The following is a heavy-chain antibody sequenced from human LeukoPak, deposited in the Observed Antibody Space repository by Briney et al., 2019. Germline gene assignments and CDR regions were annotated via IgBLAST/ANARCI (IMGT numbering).Heavy chain of an antibody. J-gene: IGHJ6*02. D-gene: IGHD3-10*01. CDR1: GGSFSGYY. V-gene: IGHV4-34*01. CDR2: INHSGST. Sequence: SETLSLTCAVYGGSFSGYYWSWIRQPPGKGLEWIGEINHSGSTNYNPSLKSRVTISVDTSKNRFSLKLSSVTAADTAVYYCARGARLWFGELLQPRYYYGMDVWGQGTTVTVSS. CDR3: ARGARLWFGELLQPRYYYGMDV.